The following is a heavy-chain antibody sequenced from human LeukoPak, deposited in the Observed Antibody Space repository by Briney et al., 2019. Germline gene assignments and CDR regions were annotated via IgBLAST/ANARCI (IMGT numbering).Heavy chain of an antibody. CDR1: GGSISSSSYY. D-gene: IGHD4-23*01. J-gene: IGHJ4*02. V-gene: IGHV4-39*01. CDR3: ARHPDYGGNFDS. CDR2: IYYSGST. Sequence: PSETLSLTCTVSGGSISSSSYYWGWIRQPPGKGLEWIGSIYYSGSTNYNPSLKSRVTISVDTSKKQFSLKLKSVTAADTAVYYCARHPDYGGNFDSWGQGTLVTVSS.